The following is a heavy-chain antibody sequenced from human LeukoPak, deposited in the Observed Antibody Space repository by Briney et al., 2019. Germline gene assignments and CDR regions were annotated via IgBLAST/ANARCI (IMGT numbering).Heavy chain of an antibody. V-gene: IGHV1-69*05. CDR3: ARAGHEGYYYYYMDV. CDR1: GGTFSSYA. J-gene: IGHJ6*03. Sequence: GSSVKVSCKASGGTFSSYAISWVRQAPGQGLEWTGGIIPIFGTANYAQKFQGRVTITTDESTSTAYMELSSLRSEDTAVYYCARAGHEGYYYYYMDVWSKGTTVTVSS. CDR2: IIPIFGTA.